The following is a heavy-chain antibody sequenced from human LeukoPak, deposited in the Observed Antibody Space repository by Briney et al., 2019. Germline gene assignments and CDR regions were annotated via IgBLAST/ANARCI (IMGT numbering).Heavy chain of an antibody. CDR2: IYPGDSDT. J-gene: IGHJ4*02. CDR1: GYSFTSYW. CDR3: ARAVGDYGRPPYYFDY. D-gene: IGHD4-17*01. V-gene: IGHV5-51*01. Sequence: GESLKISCKGSGYSFTSYWIGWVRQMPGKGLEWMGIIYPGDSDTRYSPSFQGQVTISADKSISTAYLQWSSLKASDTAMYYCARAVGDYGRPPYYFDYWGQGTLVTVSS.